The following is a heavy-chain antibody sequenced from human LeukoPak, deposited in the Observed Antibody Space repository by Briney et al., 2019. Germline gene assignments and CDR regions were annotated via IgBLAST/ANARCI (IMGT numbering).Heavy chain of an antibody. V-gene: IGHV3-7*01. D-gene: IGHD4-17*01. CDR2: IKQDGSEK. CDR1: GFTFSSYW. CDR3: ARDREYGDYGYFDL. Sequence: GGSLRLSCAASGFTFSSYWMSWVRQAPWKGLEWVANIKQDGSEKHYVDSVKGRFTISRDNAKNSLYLQMNSLRAEDTAVYYCARDREYGDYGYFDLWGRGTLVTVSS. J-gene: IGHJ2*01.